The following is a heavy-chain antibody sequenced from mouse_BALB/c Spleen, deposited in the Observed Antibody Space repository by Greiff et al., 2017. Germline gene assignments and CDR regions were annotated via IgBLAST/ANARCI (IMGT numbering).Heavy chain of an antibody. Sequence: QVQLKQPGAELVKPGASVKLSCKASGYTFTSYWMHWVKQRPGQGLEWIGEINPSNGRTNYNEKFKSKATLTVDKSSSTAYMQLSSLTSEDSAVYYCARSPYGYYFDYWGQGTTLTVSS. CDR3: ARSPYGYYFDY. V-gene: IGHV1S81*02. J-gene: IGHJ2*01. CDR2: INPSNGRT. D-gene: IGHD1-2*01. CDR1: GYTFTSYW.